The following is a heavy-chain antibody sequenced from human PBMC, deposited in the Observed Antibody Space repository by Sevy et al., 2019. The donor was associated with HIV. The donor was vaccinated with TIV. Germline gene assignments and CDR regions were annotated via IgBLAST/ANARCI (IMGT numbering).Heavy chain of an antibody. V-gene: IGHV4-30-2*01. J-gene: IGHJ4*02. CDR3: ARGDPSNTFDY. CDR1: GDSISSGGYS. Sequence: SETLSLTCAVSGDSISSGGYSWNWIRQPPGKGLEWIGYMYHSGSTYSNPSLQSRVTISVDRSKNQFYLKLTSVTAADPAVYYCARGDPSNTFDYWGQGTLVTVSS. CDR2: MYHSGST.